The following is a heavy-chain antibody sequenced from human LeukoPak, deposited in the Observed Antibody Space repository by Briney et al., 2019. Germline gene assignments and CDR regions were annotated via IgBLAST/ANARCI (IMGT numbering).Heavy chain of an antibody. CDR3: AKVLQGRLPNGGDFDY. Sequence: GGSLRLSCAASGFTFSSYAMSWVRQAPGKGLEWVSAISGSGGSTYYADSVKGRFTISRDNSKNTLYLQMNSLRAEDTAVYYCAKVLQGRLPNGGDFDYWGQGTLVTVSS. CDR1: GFTFSSYA. V-gene: IGHV3-23*01. J-gene: IGHJ4*02. CDR2: ISGSGGST. D-gene: IGHD6-25*01.